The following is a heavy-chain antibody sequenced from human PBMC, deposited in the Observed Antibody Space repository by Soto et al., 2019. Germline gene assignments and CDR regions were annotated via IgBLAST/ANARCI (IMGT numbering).Heavy chain of an antibody. Sequence: PGGSLRLSCAASGFTFSSYGMHWVRQAPGKGLEWVAVIWYDGSNKYYADSVKGRFTISRDNSKNTLYLQMNSLRAEDTAVYYCARDLAQWLASLVDYWGQGTLVTVSS. CDR2: IWYDGSNK. D-gene: IGHD6-19*01. J-gene: IGHJ4*02. CDR3: ARDLAQWLASLVDY. V-gene: IGHV3-33*01. CDR1: GFTFSSYG.